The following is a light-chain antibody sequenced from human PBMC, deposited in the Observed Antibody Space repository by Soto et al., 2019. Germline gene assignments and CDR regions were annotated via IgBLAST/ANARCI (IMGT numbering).Light chain of an antibody. V-gene: IGKV3-11*01. J-gene: IGKJ3*01. CDR1: QSVSSY. CDR2: DAS. CDR3: QQWRT. Sequence: EIVLTQSPATLSLSPGERATLSCRASQSVSSYLAWYQQKPGQAPRLLIYDASNRVTGIPARFSGSGSGTDFTLTISSLEPEDFAVYYCQQWRTFGPGTKVDIK.